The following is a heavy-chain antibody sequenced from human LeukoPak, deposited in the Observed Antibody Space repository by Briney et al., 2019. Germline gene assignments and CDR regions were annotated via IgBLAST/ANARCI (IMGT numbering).Heavy chain of an antibody. J-gene: IGHJ4*02. CDR3: ARHYRYESSGYYYHYFDY. CDR1: GSSISSSSYY. CDR2: IYNSGST. V-gene: IGHV4-39*01. Sequence: PSETLSLTCTVSGSSISSSSYYWGWLRQPPGKGLEGSVSIYNSGSTYYNPSLKSRVNVSVDTSKNQFSLELSPVIAADAAVYYCARHYRYESSGYYYHYFDYWGQGTLVSV. D-gene: IGHD3-22*01.